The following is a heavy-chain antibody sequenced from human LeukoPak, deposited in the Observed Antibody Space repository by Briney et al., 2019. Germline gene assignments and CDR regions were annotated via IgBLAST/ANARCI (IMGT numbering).Heavy chain of an antibody. CDR3: ARDLGSGWYSVAFDI. J-gene: IGHJ3*02. CDR2: ISAYNGNT. Sequence: ASVKVSCKASGYTFTSYGISWVRQAPGQGLEWMGWISAYNGNTNYAQKLQGRVTMTTDTSTSTAYMELRSLRSDDTAVYYCARDLGSGWYSVAFDIWGQGTMVTVSS. D-gene: IGHD6-19*01. V-gene: IGHV1-18*01. CDR1: GYTFTSYG.